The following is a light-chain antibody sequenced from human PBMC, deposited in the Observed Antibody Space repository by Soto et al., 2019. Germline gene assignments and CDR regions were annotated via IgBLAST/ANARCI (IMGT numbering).Light chain of an antibody. V-gene: IGLV1-51*01. J-gene: IGLJ7*01. Sequence: QSVLTQPPSVSAAPGQKVTISCSGSSSNIGNNYVSWYQQLPGTAPKVLIYDDSKRPSGIPDRFSGSKSGTSATLGITGLQTGDEANYYCGTWDISLSGIVFGGGTHLTVL. CDR1: SSNIGNNY. CDR3: GTWDISLSGIV. CDR2: DDS.